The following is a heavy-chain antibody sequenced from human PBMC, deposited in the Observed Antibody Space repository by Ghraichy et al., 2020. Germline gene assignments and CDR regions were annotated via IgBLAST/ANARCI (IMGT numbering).Heavy chain of an antibody. CDR2: ISWDGGST. Sequence: GGSLRLSCAASGFTFDDYTMHWVRHAPGKGLEWVSLISWDGGSTYYADSVQGRFTISRDNSKNSLYLQMNSLRTEDTALYYCATEFTRDYVYYFDDWGQGTLVTVSS. J-gene: IGHJ4*02. CDR3: ATEFTRDYVYYFDD. D-gene: IGHD3-16*01. CDR1: GFTFDDYT. V-gene: IGHV3-43*01.